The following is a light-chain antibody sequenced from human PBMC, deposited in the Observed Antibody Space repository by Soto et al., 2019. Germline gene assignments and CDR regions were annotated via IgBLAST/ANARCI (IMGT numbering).Light chain of an antibody. V-gene: IGLV1-44*01. CDR2: RTF. J-gene: IGLJ1*01. CDR3: AAWDDTLDEYV. CDR1: ASNIGSKT. Sequence: QSVLTQPPSASGTPGQRVTISCSGSASNIGSKTVDWYQHLPGTATKLLIHRTFQRPAGVPARFSGSKSDTSASLAISGLQSEDEADYYCAAWDDTLDEYVFGTGTKVTVL.